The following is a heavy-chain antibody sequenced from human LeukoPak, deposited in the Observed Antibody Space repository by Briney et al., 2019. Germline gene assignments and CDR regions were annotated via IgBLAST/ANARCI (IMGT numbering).Heavy chain of an antibody. V-gene: IGHV4-34*01. CDR2: INHSGST. CDR3: ARGYSLGGGVLSNYYYHYGMDV. J-gene: IGHJ6*04. Sequence: SETLSLTCAVYGGSFSGYYWSWIRQPPGKGLEWIGEINHSGSTNYNPSLKSRVTISVDTSKNQFSLKLSSVTAADTAVYYCARGYSLGGGVLSNYYYHYGMDVWGKGTTVTVSS. D-gene: IGHD3-16*01. CDR1: GGSFSGYY.